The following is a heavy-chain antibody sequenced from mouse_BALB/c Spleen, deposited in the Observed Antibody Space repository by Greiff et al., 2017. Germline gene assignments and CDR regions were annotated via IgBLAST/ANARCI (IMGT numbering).Heavy chain of an antibody. CDR3: ARSYYDYDVGFAY. Sequence: EVKLQESGGGLVKPGGSLKLSCAASGFTFSSYAMSWVRQTPEKRLEWVASISSGGSTYYPDSVKGRFTISRDNARNILYLQMSSLRSEDTAMYYCARSYYDYDVGFAYWGQGTLVTVSA. CDR1: GFTFSSYA. D-gene: IGHD2-4*01. J-gene: IGHJ3*01. CDR2: ISSGGST. V-gene: IGHV5-6-5*01.